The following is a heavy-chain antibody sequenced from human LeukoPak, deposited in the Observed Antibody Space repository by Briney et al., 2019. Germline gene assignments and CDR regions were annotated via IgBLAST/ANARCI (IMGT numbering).Heavy chain of an antibody. CDR2: INPANGNT. D-gene: IGHD5-18*01. Sequence: ASVKVSCKASGYPFRSYVIHWLRQAPGQNLEWIGWINPANGNTKYSRNFQGRVTITRDTSASVVYMELSGLTYGDTAVYFCARDGYDADGYLDYWGQGALVPVSS. J-gene: IGHJ4*02. CDR1: GYPFRSYV. V-gene: IGHV1-3*01. CDR3: ARDGYDADGYLDY.